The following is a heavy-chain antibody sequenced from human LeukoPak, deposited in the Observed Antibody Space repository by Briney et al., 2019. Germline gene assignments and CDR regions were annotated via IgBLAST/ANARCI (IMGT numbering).Heavy chain of an antibody. Sequence: ASVKVSCKASGYTFTTYGISWVRQASGQGLEWMGWISVYSGNTNYAQKLHGRVAMTTDTSTSTAYLELRSLRSDDTAVYYCAREAGTTTGLFDYWGQGTLVTVSS. CDR3: AREAGTTTGLFDY. J-gene: IGHJ4*02. CDR2: ISVYSGNT. CDR1: GYTFTTYG. V-gene: IGHV1-18*01. D-gene: IGHD1-26*01.